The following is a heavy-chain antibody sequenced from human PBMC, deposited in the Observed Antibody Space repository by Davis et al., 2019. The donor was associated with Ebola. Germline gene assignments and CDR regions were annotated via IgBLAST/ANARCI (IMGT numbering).Heavy chain of an antibody. V-gene: IGHV3-23*01. J-gene: IGHJ4*02. CDR1: GFTFSTYV. CDR3: AKSQFWTPYYFDY. D-gene: IGHD3/OR15-3a*01. CDR2: ISSSGDST. Sequence: GESLKISCAASGFTFSTYVMTWVRQAPGKGLEWVSAISSSGDSTYYADPVKGRFTISRDNSKNTLLLQMNSLRAEDTAVYYCAKSQFWTPYYFDYWGQGTLVTVSS.